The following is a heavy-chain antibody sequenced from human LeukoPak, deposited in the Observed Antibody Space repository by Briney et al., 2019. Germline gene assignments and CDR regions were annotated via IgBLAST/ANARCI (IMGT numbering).Heavy chain of an antibody. V-gene: IGHV4-59*01. Sequence: SETLSLTCTVSGGSISSYYWSWIREPPGKGLEWIGYIYYSGSTNYNPSLKSRVTISVDTSKNQFSLKLSSVTAADTAVYYCARVPRRLEPYYYYMDVWGKGTTVTVSS. CDR2: IYYSGST. CDR3: ARVPRRLEPYYYYMDV. CDR1: GGSISSYY. J-gene: IGHJ6*03. D-gene: IGHD1-1*01.